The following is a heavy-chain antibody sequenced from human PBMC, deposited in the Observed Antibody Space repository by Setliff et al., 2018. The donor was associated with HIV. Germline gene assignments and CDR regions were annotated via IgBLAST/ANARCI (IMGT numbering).Heavy chain of an antibody. CDR1: GFTFDSYS. CDR2: ISGLGGGTI. CDR3: ARAGVVEGYDAFDY. J-gene: IGHJ4*02. Sequence: GGSLRLSCATSGFTFDSYSIIWVRQAPGKGLEWVSYISGLGGGTIYYADSVRGRFTISRDDAEKSVYLQMNSLRAEDTAVYYCARAGVVEGYDAFDYWGQGTLVTVSS. D-gene: IGHD2-15*01. V-gene: IGHV3-48*01.